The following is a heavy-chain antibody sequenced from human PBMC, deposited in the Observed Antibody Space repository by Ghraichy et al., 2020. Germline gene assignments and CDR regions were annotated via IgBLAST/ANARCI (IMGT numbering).Heavy chain of an antibody. Sequence: GGSLRLSCAVSGFTFSDYYMTWIRLAPGKGLEWISYISNGGDTIYYADSVKGRFTISRDNAKNSLFLQMNSLRVEDTAIYYCTRTHQYCNTPTCPPGRYYYMGAWGTGTTVTVS. V-gene: IGHV3-11*01. CDR2: ISNGGDTI. CDR3: TRTHQYCNTPTCPPGRYYYMGA. D-gene: IGHD2/OR15-2a*01. J-gene: IGHJ6*03. CDR1: GFTFSDYY.